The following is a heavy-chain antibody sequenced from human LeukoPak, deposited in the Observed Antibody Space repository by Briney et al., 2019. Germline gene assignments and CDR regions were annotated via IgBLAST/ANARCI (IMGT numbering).Heavy chain of an antibody. J-gene: IGHJ4*02. V-gene: IGHV3-20*04. CDR2: INWNGGST. D-gene: IGHD5-24*01. CDR1: GFTFDDYG. CDR3: ARGDGYSPFDY. Sequence: GGSLRLSCAASGFTFDDYGMSRVRQAPGKGLEWVSGINWNGGSTGYADSVKGRFTISRDNAKNSLYLQMNSLRAEDTALYYCARGDGYSPFDYWGQGTLVTVSS.